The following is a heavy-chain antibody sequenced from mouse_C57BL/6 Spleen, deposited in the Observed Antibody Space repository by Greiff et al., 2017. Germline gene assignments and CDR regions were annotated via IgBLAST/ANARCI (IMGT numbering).Heavy chain of an antibody. J-gene: IGHJ4*01. CDR2: IHPNSGST. Sequence: QVQLQQPGAELVKPGASVKLSCKASGYTFTSYWMHWVKQRPGQGLEWIGMIHPNSGSTKYNEKFKGKATLTADKSSSTAYMQLNSLTSEDSAVYFCARTGWGYAMDYWGQGTSVTVSS. CDR1: GYTFTSYW. D-gene: IGHD2-3*01. V-gene: IGHV1-64*01. CDR3: ARTGWGYAMDY.